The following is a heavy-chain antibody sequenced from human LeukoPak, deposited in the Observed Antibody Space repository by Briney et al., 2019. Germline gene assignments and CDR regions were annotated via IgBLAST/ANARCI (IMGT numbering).Heavy chain of an antibody. CDR1: EFPFTRAW. V-gene: IGHV3-15*01. Sequence: GGSLRLSCAVSEFPFTRAWMTWVRQAPGKGLEWVGRIKSKTYGGTTDYAAPVKGRFSISRDDSKNTLYLQMNSLETEDTAMYYCTTCGYDRCGAFDIWGQGTVVTVSS. CDR3: TTCGYDRCGAFDI. J-gene: IGHJ3*02. CDR2: IKSKTYGGTT. D-gene: IGHD5-12*01.